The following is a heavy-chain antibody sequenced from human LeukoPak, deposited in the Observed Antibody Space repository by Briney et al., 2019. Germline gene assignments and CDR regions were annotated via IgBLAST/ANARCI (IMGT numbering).Heavy chain of an antibody. J-gene: IGHJ1*01. CDR2: IYSGGST. Sequence: GGSLRLSCAASGFTFSSYAMGWVRQAPGKGLEWVSVIYSGGSTYYADSVKGRFTISRDNSKNTLYLQMNSLRAEDTAVYYCARAPNYGDYEHWGQGTLVTVSS. CDR1: GFTFSSYA. CDR3: ARAPNYGDYEH. D-gene: IGHD4-17*01. V-gene: IGHV3-66*01.